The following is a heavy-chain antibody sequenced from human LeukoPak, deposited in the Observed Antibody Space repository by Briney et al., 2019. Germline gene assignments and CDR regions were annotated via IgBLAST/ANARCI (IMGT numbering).Heavy chain of an antibody. CDR2: IIPIFGTA. D-gene: IGHD3-10*01. Sequence: ASVKVSCKASGGTFSSYAISWVRQDPGQGLEWMGGIIPIFGTANYAQKFQGRVTITADESTSTAYMELSSLRSEDTAVYYCARSLMVRGVIMRYYYYGMDVWGQGTTVIVSS. CDR3: ARSLMVRGVIMRYYYYGMDV. CDR1: GGTFSSYA. V-gene: IGHV1-69*13. J-gene: IGHJ6*02.